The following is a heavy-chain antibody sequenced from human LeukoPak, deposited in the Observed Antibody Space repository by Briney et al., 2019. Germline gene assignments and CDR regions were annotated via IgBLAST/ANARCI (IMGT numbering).Heavy chain of an antibody. D-gene: IGHD2-15*01. CDR3: ARGDCSGVSCYSVDS. CDR2: IKPNIGGT. CDR1: GYIFTASY. V-gene: IGHV1-2*02. Sequence: ASVKVSCKASGYIFTASYIHWVRQAPRQGLEWMGWIKPNIGGTSFAKKFQGRVTLTRDTSITTAYLELTGLRSDDTAVYFCARGDCSGVSCYSVDSWGQGTLVTVSS. J-gene: IGHJ4*02.